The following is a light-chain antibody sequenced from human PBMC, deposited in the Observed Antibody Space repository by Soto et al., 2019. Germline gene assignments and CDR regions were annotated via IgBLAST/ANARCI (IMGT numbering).Light chain of an antibody. CDR1: QTVSSN. CDR3: QQYNNWPRT. V-gene: IGKV3D-15*01. CDR2: GAS. Sequence: EVLMTQSPATLSVSPGERATLSCRASQTVSSNLAWYQQKPGQAPRLFIYGASTRATGIPARFSGSGSGTEFTLTISSLQSEDFEVYYCQQYNNWPRTFGQGTKVDIK. J-gene: IGKJ1*01.